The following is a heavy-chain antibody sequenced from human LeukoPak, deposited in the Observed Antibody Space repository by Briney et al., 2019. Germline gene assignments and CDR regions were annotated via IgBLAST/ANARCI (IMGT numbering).Heavy chain of an antibody. CDR3: ARRCVSTSCYLY. CDR1: GGSFSGYY. CDR2: INHSGST. D-gene: IGHD2-2*01. J-gene: IGHJ4*02. Sequence: SSETLSLTCAVYGGSFSGYYWSWIRQPPGKGLEWIGEINHSGSTNYNPSLKSRVTISVDTSKNQFSLKLSSVTAADTAVYYCARRCVSTSCYLYWGQGILVTVSS. V-gene: IGHV4-34*01.